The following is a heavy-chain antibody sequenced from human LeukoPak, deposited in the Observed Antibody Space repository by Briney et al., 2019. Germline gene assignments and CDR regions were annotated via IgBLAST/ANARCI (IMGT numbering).Heavy chain of an antibody. CDR1: GYTFNGFY. V-gene: IGHV1-2*02. J-gene: IGHJ4*02. Sequence: ASVKVSCKASGYTFNGFYLHWVRQAPGQGLEWMGWINPNSGGTNYAQKFQGRVTMTRDTSISTAYMELSRLRSDDTAVYYCARGRATVTTPDYWGQGTLVTVSS. CDR2: INPNSGGT. D-gene: IGHD4-11*01. CDR3: ARGRATVTTPDY.